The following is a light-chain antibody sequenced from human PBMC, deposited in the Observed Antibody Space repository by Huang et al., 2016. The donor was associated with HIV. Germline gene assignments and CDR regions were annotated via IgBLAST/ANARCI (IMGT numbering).Light chain of an antibody. CDR3: LQYNTYPPT. J-gene: IGKJ5*01. CDR1: QGISNS. Sequence: DIQMTQSPTSLSASMGDKVTITCRASQGISNSLAWFQQKPGKAPKSLIYAASNFQSGVPSRFSGSGSETYFTLTIRSLQPEDFATYYCLQYNTYPPTFAQGTRLEIK. CDR2: AAS. V-gene: IGKV1-16*01.